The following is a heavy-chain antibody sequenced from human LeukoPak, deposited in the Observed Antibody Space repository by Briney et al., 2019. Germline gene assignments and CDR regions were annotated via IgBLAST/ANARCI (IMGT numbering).Heavy chain of an antibody. J-gene: IGHJ4*02. CDR2: INYSGTT. CDR3: RRLFDS. V-gene: IGHV4-39*01. CDR1: GGAIIIDNFY. Sequence: SETLSLTCTVSGGAIIIDNFYWGWVRQPPGKGLEWVGSINYSGTTYYNPSLRSRVSISVDTSRTQFFLRLNSVSAADTAVYYCRRLFDSWGQGILVTVSS.